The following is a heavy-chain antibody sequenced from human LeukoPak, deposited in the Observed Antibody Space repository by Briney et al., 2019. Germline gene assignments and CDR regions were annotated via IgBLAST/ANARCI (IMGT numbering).Heavy chain of an antibody. CDR3: AKDPYRASSGLVDY. CDR1: GFTFSSYA. D-gene: IGHD5-12*01. CDR2: ISYDGSNK. V-gene: IGHV3-30-3*02. J-gene: IGHJ4*02. Sequence: PGRSLRLSCGVSGFTFSSYAMQWVRQAPGKGLEWVAVISYDGSNKYYADSVKCRFTTSRDNSKNTLYLQMNSLRAEDTAVYYCAKDPYRASSGLVDYWGQGTLVTVSS.